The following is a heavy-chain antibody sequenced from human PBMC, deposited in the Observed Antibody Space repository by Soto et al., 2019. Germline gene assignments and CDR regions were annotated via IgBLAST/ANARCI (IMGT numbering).Heavy chain of an antibody. Sequence: SETLSLTCTVSGGSIRSDYWSWMRQSPGKGLEWIGYVYKTGSTNYNPSLKSRVAICVETSKNQFSLRVDSVTPADTAVYYCARGLSIEVNGNAILRSPISVDVWGQGTTVTVSS. V-gene: IGHV4-59*01. CDR3: ARGLSIEVNGNAILRSPISVDV. CDR2: VYKTGST. CDR1: GGSIRSDY. J-gene: IGHJ6*02. D-gene: IGHD1-26*01.